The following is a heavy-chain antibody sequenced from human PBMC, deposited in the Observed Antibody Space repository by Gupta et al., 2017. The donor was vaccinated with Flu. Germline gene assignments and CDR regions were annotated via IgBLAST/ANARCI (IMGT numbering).Heavy chain of an antibody. D-gene: IGHD6-19*01. Sequence: QVQLVQSGAEVKKPGASVKVSCKASGYTFSNYGIRWVRQAPGQGLEWMGWISTYNGNTNFAQKLQGRATMTTDTSTNTAYMELRSLRSDDTAVYYCARDLLYSSGQVFDYWGQGTLVTVSS. V-gene: IGHV1-18*01. CDR1: GYTFSNYG. J-gene: IGHJ4*02. CDR3: ARDLLYSSGQVFDY. CDR2: ISTYNGNT.